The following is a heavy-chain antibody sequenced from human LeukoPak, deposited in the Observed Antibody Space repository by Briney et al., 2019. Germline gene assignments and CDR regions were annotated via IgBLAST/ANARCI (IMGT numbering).Heavy chain of an antibody. J-gene: IGHJ4*02. D-gene: IGHD3-22*01. Sequence: PGGSLRLSCAASGFTFSSYAMSWVRQAPGKGLEWVSTINNSGDSTYYADSVKGRFTISRDNSKNTLYLQMNSLRAGDTAVYYCARATMIVVVVYYYFDYWGQGTLVAVSS. CDR3: ARATMIVVVVYYYFDY. V-gene: IGHV3-23*01. CDR1: GFTFSSYA. CDR2: INNSGDST.